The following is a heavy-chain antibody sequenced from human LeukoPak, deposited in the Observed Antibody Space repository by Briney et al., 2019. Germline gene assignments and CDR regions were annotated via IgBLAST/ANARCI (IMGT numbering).Heavy chain of an antibody. CDR3: ARAGYSSSWVSGTFDY. D-gene: IGHD6-13*01. CDR1: GFTFSSYA. CDR2: ISYDGSNK. J-gene: IGHJ4*02. V-gene: IGHV3-30*01. Sequence: GRALRLSCEASGFTFSSYAMHWVRQAPGEGLEWVALISYDGSNKYYADSVKGRFTISRDNSKNTLSLEMNSLRAEDTAVYYCARAGYSSSWVSGTFDYWGQGTLVTVSS.